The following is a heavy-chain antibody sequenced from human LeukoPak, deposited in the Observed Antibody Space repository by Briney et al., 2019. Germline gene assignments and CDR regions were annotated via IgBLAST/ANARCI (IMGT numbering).Heavy chain of an antibody. Sequence: PSETLSLTCAVYGESFSGYFWNWIRQPPGKGPEWIGEINHSGSTSNHNPSLKSRVTMSVDTSKIQFSLKLSSVTAADTAVYYCARLGNQWELRIDYWGQGTLVTVSP. CDR3: ARLGNQWELRIDY. V-gene: IGHV4-34*01. J-gene: IGHJ4*02. CDR2: INHSGSTS. CDR1: GESFSGYF. D-gene: IGHD1-26*01.